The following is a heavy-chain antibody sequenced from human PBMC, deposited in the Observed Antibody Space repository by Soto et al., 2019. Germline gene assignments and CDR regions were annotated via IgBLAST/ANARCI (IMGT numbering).Heavy chain of an antibody. V-gene: IGHV5-51*01. J-gene: IGHJ4*02. CDR2: IYPGDSET. Sequence: GESLKISCQTFGYSFRSYWIGWVRQMPGKGLEWMGIIYPGDSETRYSPSFQGQVTISADKSISTAYLQWSSLKASDTAMYYCARASVATYYFDYWGQGTLVTVSS. D-gene: IGHD5-12*01. CDR3: ARASVATYYFDY. CDR1: GYSFRSYW.